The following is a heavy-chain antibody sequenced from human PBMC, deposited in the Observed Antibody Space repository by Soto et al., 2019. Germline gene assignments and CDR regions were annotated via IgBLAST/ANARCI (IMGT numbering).Heavy chain of an antibody. J-gene: IGHJ1*01. Sequence: QVQLQESGPGLVKPSQTLSLTCTVSAGSISSGDYYWSWIRQPPGKGLEWIGYIYYRGSTYYNPSLKSRVTLSIDTSKNQFSLKLSSVTDADTAVYYCAKGDGTYAILTGYRVYFRHWGQGALVTVSS. CDR2: IYYRGST. CDR3: AKGDGTYAILTGYRVYFRH. CDR1: AGSISSGDYY. D-gene: IGHD3-9*01. V-gene: IGHV4-30-4*01.